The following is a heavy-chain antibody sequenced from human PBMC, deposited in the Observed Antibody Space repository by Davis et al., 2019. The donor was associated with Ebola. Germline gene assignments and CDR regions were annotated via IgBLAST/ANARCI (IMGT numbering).Heavy chain of an antibody. CDR1: GFTVSSNY. D-gene: IGHD6-19*01. V-gene: IGHV3-53*01. CDR2: IYSGGST. CDR3: ARGGSGDSSGWEGYFDL. Sequence: GESLKISCAASGFTVSSNYMSWVRQAPGKGLEWVSVIYSGGSTYYADSVKGRFTISRDNSKNTLYLQMNSLRAEDTAVYYCARGGSGDSSGWEGYFDLWGRGTLVTVSS. J-gene: IGHJ2*01.